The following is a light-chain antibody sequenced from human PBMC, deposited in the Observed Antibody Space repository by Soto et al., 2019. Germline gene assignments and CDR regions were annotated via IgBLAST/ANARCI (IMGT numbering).Light chain of an antibody. CDR3: QQLLSCPQT. CDR2: DAS. CDR1: QSVSSD. V-gene: IGKV3-15*01. J-gene: IGKJ1*01. Sequence: ATVDVKRAEKRSVAKRASQSVSSDLAWYQQKPGRAPRLLIFDASSRATGIAARFSGSGSGTEFSLTISSLQSEDFAAYYCQQLLSCPQTFGQGAQVDIK.